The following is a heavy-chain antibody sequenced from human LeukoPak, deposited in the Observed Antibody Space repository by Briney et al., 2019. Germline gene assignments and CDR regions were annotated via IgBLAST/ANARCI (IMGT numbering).Heavy chain of an antibody. Sequence: PGGSLRLSCAASGFTFSSYEMNWVRQATGKGLEWVSYISSSGSTIYYADSVKGRFTISRDNAKNSLYLQMNSLRAEDTAVYYCARVYSGWYYFDYWGQGTLVTVSS. CDR1: GFTFSSYE. CDR2: ISSSGSTI. CDR3: ARVYSGWYYFDY. V-gene: IGHV3-48*03. D-gene: IGHD5-12*01. J-gene: IGHJ4*02.